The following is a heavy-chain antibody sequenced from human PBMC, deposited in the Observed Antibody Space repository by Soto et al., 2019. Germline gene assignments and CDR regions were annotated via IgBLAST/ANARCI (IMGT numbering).Heavy chain of an antibody. J-gene: IGHJ5*02. CDR1: GGSISSIDYF. D-gene: IGHD2-2*01. CDR2: IYHTGTT. Sequence: PSETLSLICSVSGGSISSIDYFWSWIRQPPGKGLEWIGFIYHTGTTYYNPSLRSRVTISIDTSKSQFSMKLNSVTAADTAVYYCARVMAAMQNWLDPWRQVTLVTVSS. V-gene: IGHV4-30-4*01. CDR3: ARVMAAMQNWLDP.